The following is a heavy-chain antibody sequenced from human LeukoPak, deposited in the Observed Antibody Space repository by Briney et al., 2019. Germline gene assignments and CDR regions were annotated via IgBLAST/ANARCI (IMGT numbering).Heavy chain of an antibody. CDR3: ARSQLVLNWFDP. D-gene: IGHD6-6*01. V-gene: IGHV4-39*01. Sequence: KPSETLSLTCTVSGGSISSSSYYWGWIRQPPGKGLEWIGSIYYSGSTYYNPSLKSRVTISVDTSKNQFSLKLSSVTAADTAVYYCARSQLVLNWFDPWGQGTLVTVSS. J-gene: IGHJ5*02. CDR1: GGSISSSSYY. CDR2: IYYSGST.